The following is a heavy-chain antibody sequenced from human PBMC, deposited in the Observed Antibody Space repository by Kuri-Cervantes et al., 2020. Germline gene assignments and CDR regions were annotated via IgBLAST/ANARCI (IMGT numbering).Heavy chain of an antibody. CDR1: GYTFTGYY. Sequence: ASVKVSCKASGYTFTGYYMHWVRQAPGQGLEWMGWINPNNGGTKYAQKFQGRVTLTRDTSISTAYMELSGLTSDDTAVYYCARGSCISSSTTEANDYWGRGTLVTVSS. CDR3: ARGSCISSSTTEANDY. V-gene: IGHV1-2*02. J-gene: IGHJ4*02. CDR2: INPNNGGT. D-gene: IGHD6-6*01.